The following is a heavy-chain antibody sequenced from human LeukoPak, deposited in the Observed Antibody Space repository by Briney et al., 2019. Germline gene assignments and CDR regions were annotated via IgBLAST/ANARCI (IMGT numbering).Heavy chain of an antibody. Sequence: GGSLRLSCAASGFTFSSYAMSWVRQAPGKGLEWVSVIYSGGSTYYADSVKGRFTISRDNSKNTLYLQMNSLRAEDTAVYYCARSGRYCSGGSCYTYFDYWGQGTLVTVSS. J-gene: IGHJ4*02. CDR2: IYSGGST. V-gene: IGHV3-53*01. CDR3: ARSGRYCSGGSCYTYFDY. CDR1: GFTFSSYA. D-gene: IGHD2-15*01.